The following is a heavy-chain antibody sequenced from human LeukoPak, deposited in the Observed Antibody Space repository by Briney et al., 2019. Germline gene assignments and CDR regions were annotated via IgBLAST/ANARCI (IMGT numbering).Heavy chain of an antibody. Sequence: PGGSLRLSCVASGFTFSDYTMHWVRQAPGKGLEYVSAIISYGDNTYYANSVKGRFTISRDNSKNTLYLQMGSLRADDMAVYYCARATNSYGGNSDYWGQGTLVTVSS. CDR1: GFTFSDYT. CDR2: IISYGDNT. V-gene: IGHV3-64*01. D-gene: IGHD4-23*01. J-gene: IGHJ4*02. CDR3: ARATNSYGGNSDY.